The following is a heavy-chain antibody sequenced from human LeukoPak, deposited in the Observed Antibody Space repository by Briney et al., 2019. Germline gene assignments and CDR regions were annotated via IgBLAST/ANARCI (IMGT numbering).Heavy chain of an antibody. J-gene: IGHJ3*02. V-gene: IGHV4-4*07. CDR2: IYTSGST. CDR3: ASRYSGSYGDAFDI. CDR1: GASISSYY. D-gene: IGHD1-26*01. Sequence: PSETLSLTCTVSGASISSYYWSWIRQPAGKGLEWIGRIYTSGSTNYNPSLKSRVTMSVDTSKNQFSLKLSSVTAADTAVYYCASRYSGSYGDAFDIWGQGTMVTVSS.